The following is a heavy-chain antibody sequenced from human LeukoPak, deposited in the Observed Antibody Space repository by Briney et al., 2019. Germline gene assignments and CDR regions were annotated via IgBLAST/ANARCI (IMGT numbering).Heavy chain of an antibody. V-gene: IGHV1-18*01. CDR1: GYTFTSYG. Sequence: ASVKVSCKASGYTFTSYGISWVRPAPGQGLEWMGWISADNGNTNYAQKLQGRVTMTTDTSTSTAYMELRSLRSDDTAVYYCARDVAWVSGSYRHFDYWGQGTLVTVSS. CDR3: ARDVAWVSGSYRHFDY. CDR2: ISADNGNT. D-gene: IGHD1-26*01. J-gene: IGHJ4*02.